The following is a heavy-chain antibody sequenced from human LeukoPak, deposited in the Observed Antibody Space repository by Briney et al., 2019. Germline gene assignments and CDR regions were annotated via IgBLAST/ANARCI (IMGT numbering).Heavy chain of an antibody. CDR1: DIIASSNY. Sequence: PGGSLRLSCAASDIIASSNYMTWVRQAPGTGREWVSVIYNDGSTYYADSIKGRFTISRDNSKNTLYLQMNSLRAEDTAVYYCARGGHGYNFRFSAFDIWGHGTLVSVSS. CDR3: ARGGHGYNFRFSAFDI. D-gene: IGHD5-24*01. V-gene: IGHV3-53*01. J-gene: IGHJ3*02. CDR2: IYNDGST.